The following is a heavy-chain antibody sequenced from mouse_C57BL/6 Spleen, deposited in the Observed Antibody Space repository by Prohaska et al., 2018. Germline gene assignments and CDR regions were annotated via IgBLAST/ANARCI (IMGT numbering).Heavy chain of an antibody. CDR3: TRKGTYYGNYWFAY. CDR1: GYTFTDYE. J-gene: IGHJ3*01. CDR2: LDPETDVT. D-gene: IGHD2-10*01. Sequence: QVQLQQSGAELVRPGASVTLSCKASGYTFTDYEMHWVKQTTVHGLEWIGALDPETDVTAYNQKFKGKAILTADKSSSTAYIELRSLTSEDSAVYYCTRKGTYYGNYWFAYWGQAILLTDCA. V-gene: IGHV1-15*01.